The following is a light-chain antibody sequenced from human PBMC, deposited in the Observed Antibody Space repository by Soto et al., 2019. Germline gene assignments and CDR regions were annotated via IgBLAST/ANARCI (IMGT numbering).Light chain of an antibody. V-gene: IGKV4-1*01. CDR3: QQYYSSPQT. CDR1: QSVLYSPNNKNY. Sequence: DIVMTQSPDSLAVSLGERATINCKSSQSVLYSPNNKNYLAWYQQKPRQPPKMVIYWASTRESGVPDRFSGSGSGTDFTLTISSLQAEDVAVYYCQQYYSSPQTFGQGTKVEIK. CDR2: WAS. J-gene: IGKJ1*01.